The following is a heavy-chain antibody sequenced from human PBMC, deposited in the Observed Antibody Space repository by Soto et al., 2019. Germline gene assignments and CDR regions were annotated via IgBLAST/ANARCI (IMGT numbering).Heavy chain of an antibody. J-gene: IGHJ4*02. Sequence: GSMELSSAASRFTFSDYYMSWIRQAPGKGLEWVSYISSSGSTIYYADSVKGRFTISRDNAKNSLYLQMNSLRAEDTAVYYCASSGPQFSYWGQGTLVTVSS. V-gene: IGHV3-11*01. CDR3: ASSGPQFSY. D-gene: IGHD1-1*01. CDR2: ISSSGSTI. CDR1: RFTFSDYY.